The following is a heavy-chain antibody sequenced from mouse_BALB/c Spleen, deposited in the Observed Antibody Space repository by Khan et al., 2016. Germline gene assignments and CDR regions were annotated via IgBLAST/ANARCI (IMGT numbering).Heavy chain of an antibody. CDR3: AMITAY. V-gene: IGHV14-3*02. J-gene: IGHJ3*01. CDR2: IDPANGNT. Sequence: VQLQQSGAELVKPGASVKLSCTASGFNIKDTYMHWVKQRPEQGLEWIGRIDPANGNTKYDPKFQGKATISADTSSNTAYLQLSSLTSEDTAVYYCAMITAYWGQGTLVTVSA. D-gene: IGHD2-4*01. CDR1: GFNIKDTY.